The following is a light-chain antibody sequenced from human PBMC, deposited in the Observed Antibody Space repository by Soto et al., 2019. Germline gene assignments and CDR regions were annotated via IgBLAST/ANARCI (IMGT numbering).Light chain of an antibody. CDR1: QSISNY. V-gene: IGKV3-15*01. CDR3: QQHNNWPLT. J-gene: IGKJ4*01. Sequence: EIVLTQSPATLSFSPGEGATLSCRASQSISNYLAWYQQKPGQAPRLLVYGASTRATGIPARFSGSGSGTQFTLTITSLQSEDFAVYYCQQHNNWPLTFGGGTKVDIK. CDR2: GAS.